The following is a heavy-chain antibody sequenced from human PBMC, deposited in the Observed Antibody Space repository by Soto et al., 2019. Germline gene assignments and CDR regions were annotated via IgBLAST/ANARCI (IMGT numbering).Heavy chain of an antibody. V-gene: IGHV1-3*01. Sequence: ASVKVSCKASGYTFTSYSMHWVRQAPGQRLEWMGWINVGNGNTKYSQKFQGRVTITRDTSASTAYMELGSLRFEDTAVYYCARDSCYGGTCFDDAFDIWGQGTMVTVSS. J-gene: IGHJ3*02. CDR1: GYTFTSYS. D-gene: IGHD2-15*01. CDR2: INVGNGNT. CDR3: ARDSCYGGTCFDDAFDI.